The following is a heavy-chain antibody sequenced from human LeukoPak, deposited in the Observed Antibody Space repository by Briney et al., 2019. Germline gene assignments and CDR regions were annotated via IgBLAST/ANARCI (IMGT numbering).Heavy chain of an antibody. D-gene: IGHD1/OR15-1a*01. CDR3: ARVGTGTRSFDS. CDR1: GYTFTTYD. CDR2: IGAYNGYR. V-gene: IGHV1-18*01. Sequence: ASVKVSCKTSGYTFTTYDINWVRQAPGQGLEWMGRIGAYNGYRNYGQRFQGRVTMTTDTSTNTAYMELKSLRSDDTAVYYCARVGTGTRSFDSWGQGTLVTVSS. J-gene: IGHJ4*02.